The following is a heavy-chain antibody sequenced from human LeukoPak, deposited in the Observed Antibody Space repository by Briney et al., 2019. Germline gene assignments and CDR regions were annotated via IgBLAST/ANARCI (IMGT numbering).Heavy chain of an antibody. J-gene: IGHJ5*02. D-gene: IGHD6-13*01. CDR3: ARTRQQLVGFDP. Sequence: SSETLSLTCIVSDYSIRSGYYWSWIRQPPGKGLEWIGYIYYSGSTNYNPSLKSRVAISVDTSKNQFSLKLSSVTAADTAVYYCARTRQQLVGFDPWGQGTLVTVSS. V-gene: IGHV4-61*01. CDR1: DYSIRSGYY. CDR2: IYYSGST.